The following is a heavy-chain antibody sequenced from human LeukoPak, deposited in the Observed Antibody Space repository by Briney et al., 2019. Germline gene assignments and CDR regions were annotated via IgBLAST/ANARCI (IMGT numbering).Heavy chain of an antibody. Sequence: ASVKVSCKASGYTFTSYYMHWVRQAPGQGLEWMGIINPSGGSTNYAQKFHGRVTMTRDTSTSTVYMELSSLRSDDTAVYYCARGPRITLVRGGQWYYYMDVWSKGSTVTISS. CDR2: INPSGGST. V-gene: IGHV1-46*01. D-gene: IGHD3-10*01. CDR3: ARGPRITLVRGGQWYYYMDV. CDR1: GYTFTSYY. J-gene: IGHJ6*03.